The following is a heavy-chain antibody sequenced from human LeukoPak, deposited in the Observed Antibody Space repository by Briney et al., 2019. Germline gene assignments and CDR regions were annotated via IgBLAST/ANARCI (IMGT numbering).Heavy chain of an antibody. CDR2: IYTSGST. D-gene: IGHD3-10*01. Sequence: SQTLSLTCTVSGGSISSGSYYWSWIRQPAGKGLEWIGRIYTSGSTNYNPSLKSRVTISVDTSKNQFSLKLSSVTAADTAVYYCARSFRGGYYYYGMDVWGQGTTVTVSS. CDR1: GGSISSGSYY. CDR3: ARSFRGGYYYYGMDV. V-gene: IGHV4-61*02. J-gene: IGHJ6*02.